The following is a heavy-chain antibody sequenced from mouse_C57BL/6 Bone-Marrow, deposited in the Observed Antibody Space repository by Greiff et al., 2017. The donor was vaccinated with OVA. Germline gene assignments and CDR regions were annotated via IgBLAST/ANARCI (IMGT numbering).Heavy chain of an antibody. CDR2: SRNKANDYTT. CDR1: GFTFSDFY. D-gene: IGHD4-1*01. CDR3: ARGTNWYYFDY. Sequence: EVKVVESGGGLVQSGRSLRLSCATSGFTFSDFYMEWVRQAPGKGLEWIAASRNKANDYTTEYSASVKGRFIVSRDTSQSILYLQMNALRAEDTAIYYCARGTNWYYFDYWGQGTTLTVSS. J-gene: IGHJ2*01. V-gene: IGHV7-1*01.